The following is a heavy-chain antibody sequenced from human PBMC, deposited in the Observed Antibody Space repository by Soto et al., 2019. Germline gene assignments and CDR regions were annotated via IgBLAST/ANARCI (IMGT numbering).Heavy chain of an antibody. CDR1: GGSISSGGYY. V-gene: IGHV4-31*03. J-gene: IGHJ4*02. Sequence: QVQLQESGPGLVKPSQTLSLTCTVSGGSISSGGYYWSWIRQHPGKGLEWIGYIYYSGSTYYNPSLKTRVTISVDTSKNQFSLKLSSVTAADTAVYYCARDPALRGGYGKIFDYWGQGTLVTVSS. CDR2: IYYSGST. CDR3: ARDPALRGGYGKIFDY. D-gene: IGHD5-18*01.